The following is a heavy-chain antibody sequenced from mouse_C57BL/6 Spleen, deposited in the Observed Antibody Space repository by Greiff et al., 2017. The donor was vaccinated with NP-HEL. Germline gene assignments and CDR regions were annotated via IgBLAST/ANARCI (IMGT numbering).Heavy chain of an antibody. CDR1: GYSITSGYD. CDR3: AREHYGSSRYWYFDV. D-gene: IGHD1-1*01. Sequence: EVKLLESGPGMVKPSQSLSLTCTVTGYSITSGYDWHWIRHFPGNKLEWMGYISYSGSTNYNPSLKSRISITHDTSKNHFFLKLNSVTTEDTATYYCAREHYGSSRYWYFDVWGTGTTVTVSS. V-gene: IGHV3-1*01. CDR2: ISYSGST. J-gene: IGHJ1*03.